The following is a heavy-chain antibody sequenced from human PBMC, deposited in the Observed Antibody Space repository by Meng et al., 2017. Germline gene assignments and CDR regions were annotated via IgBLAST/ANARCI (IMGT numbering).Heavy chain of an antibody. CDR2: IYYSGST. J-gene: IGHJ4*02. D-gene: IGHD1-26*01. CDR1: GGSISSSSYY. V-gene: IGHV4-39*07. CDR3: ARGNLPEDSD. Sequence: ESLKISCTVSGGSISSSSYYWGWIRQPPGKGLEWIGSIYYSGSTYYNPSLKSRVTISVDTSKNQFSLKLSSVTAADTAVYYCARGNLPEDSDWGQGTLVTVSS.